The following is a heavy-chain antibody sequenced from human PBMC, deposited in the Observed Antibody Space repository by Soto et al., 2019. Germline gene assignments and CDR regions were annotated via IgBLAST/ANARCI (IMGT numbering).Heavy chain of an antibody. J-gene: IGHJ4*02. CDR1: GYTFSNFW. Sequence: GESLKISCQCSGYTFSNFWIGWVRQLPGKGLEWMGIIYPGDHETRYSPSFHGKVTISADKSINTAHLQWNSLEASDTAFYFCARGPRSSPYFDYWGQGALGTVSS. CDR3: ARGPRSSPYFDY. CDR2: IYPGDHET. D-gene: IGHD6-13*01. V-gene: IGHV5-51*01.